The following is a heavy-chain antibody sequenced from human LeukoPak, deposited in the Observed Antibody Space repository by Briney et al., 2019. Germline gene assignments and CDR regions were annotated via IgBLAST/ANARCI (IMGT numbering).Heavy chain of an antibody. V-gene: IGHV1-69*01. J-gene: IGHJ5*02. Sequence: GSSVSVSCKASGGTFSSYAISWVRQAPGQGLEWMGGIIPIFGTANYAQKFQGRVTITADESTSTAYMELSSLRSEDTAVYYCARVGSTRYYRFDPWGQGTLVTVSS. CDR1: GGTFSSYA. CDR3: ARVGSTRYYRFDP. D-gene: IGHD2-2*01. CDR2: IIPIFGTA.